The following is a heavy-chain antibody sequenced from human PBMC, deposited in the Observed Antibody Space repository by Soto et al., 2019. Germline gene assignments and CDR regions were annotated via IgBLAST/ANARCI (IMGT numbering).Heavy chain of an antibody. J-gene: IGHJ5*02. CDR3: ARKGITMVRGVILLRWFDP. V-gene: IGHV1-8*01. CDR2: MNPNSGNT. CDR1: GYTFTSYD. D-gene: IGHD3-10*01. Sequence: QVPLVQSGAEVKKPGASVKVSCKASGYTFTSYDINWVRQATGQGLEWMGWMNPNSGNTGYAQKFQGRVTMTRNTSIGTAYMELSSLRSEDTALYYCARKGITMVRGVILLRWFDPWGQGTLVTVSS.